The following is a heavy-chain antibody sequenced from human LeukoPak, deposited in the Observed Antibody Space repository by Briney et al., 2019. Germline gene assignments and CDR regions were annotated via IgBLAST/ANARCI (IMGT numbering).Heavy chain of an antibody. CDR1: GFTFSSYE. V-gene: IGHV3-48*03. Sequence: QTGGSLRLSCAASGFTFSSYEMNWVRQAPGKGLEWVSYISSSGSTIYYADSVKGRFTISRDNAKNSLYLQMNSPRAEDTAVYYCARDSYSGYDRLLNWGQGTLVTVSS. CDR3: ARDSYSGYDRLLN. J-gene: IGHJ4*02. CDR2: ISSSGSTI. D-gene: IGHD5-12*01.